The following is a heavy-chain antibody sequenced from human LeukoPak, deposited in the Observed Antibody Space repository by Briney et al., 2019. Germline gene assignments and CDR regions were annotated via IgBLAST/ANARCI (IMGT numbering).Heavy chain of an antibody. J-gene: IGHJ4*02. CDR3: ARDESIGSYS. V-gene: IGHV3-11*04. D-gene: IGHD1-26*01. CDR2: ISPSGNSI. Sequence: PGGSLRLTCAASGSTFSSYAMSWIRQAPGKGLEWVSYISPSGNSILYADSVKGRFTISRDNAKNSLILQMNSLTAEDTAVYYCARDESIGSYSWGQGTLVTVSS. CDR1: GSTFSSYA.